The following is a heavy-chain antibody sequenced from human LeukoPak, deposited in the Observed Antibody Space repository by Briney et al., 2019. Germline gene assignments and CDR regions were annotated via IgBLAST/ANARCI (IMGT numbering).Heavy chain of an antibody. D-gene: IGHD2-15*01. CDR2: IYYSGST. J-gene: IGHJ4*02. CDR3: ARAECSGGSRYIGV. Sequence: SSETLSLTCTVSGGSISSYYWSWIRQPPGKGLEWIGYIYYSGSTNYNPSLKSRVTISVDTSKNQFSLKLSSVTAADTAVYYCARAECSGGSRYIGVWGQGTLVTVSS. V-gene: IGHV4-59*08. CDR1: GGSISSYY.